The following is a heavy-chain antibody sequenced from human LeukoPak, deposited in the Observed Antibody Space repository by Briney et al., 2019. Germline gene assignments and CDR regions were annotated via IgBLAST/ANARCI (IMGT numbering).Heavy chain of an antibody. Sequence: PSETLSLTCTVPGGSISGYYWSWIRQPPGKGLEWIGYIYYSGSTNYNPSLKSRVTISVDTSKNQFSLKLSSVTAADTAVYYCARALNILTDEYYFDYWGQGTLVTVSS. CDR3: ARALNILTDEYYFDY. CDR2: IYYSGST. J-gene: IGHJ4*02. D-gene: IGHD3-9*01. V-gene: IGHV4-59*01. CDR1: GGSISGYY.